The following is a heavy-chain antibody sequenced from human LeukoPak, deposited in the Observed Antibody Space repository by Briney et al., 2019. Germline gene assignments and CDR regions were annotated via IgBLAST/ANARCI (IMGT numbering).Heavy chain of an antibody. CDR2: IKQDGSEK. J-gene: IGHJ3*02. D-gene: IGHD4-17*01. Sequence: PGGSLRLSCAASGFTFSSYAMSWVRQAPGKGLEWVANIKQDGSEKYYVDSVKGRFTISRDNAKNSLYLQMNSLRAEDTAVYYCARDRSTTVTYDAFDIWGQETMVTVSS. CDR1: GFTFSSYA. V-gene: IGHV3-7*01. CDR3: ARDRSTTVTYDAFDI.